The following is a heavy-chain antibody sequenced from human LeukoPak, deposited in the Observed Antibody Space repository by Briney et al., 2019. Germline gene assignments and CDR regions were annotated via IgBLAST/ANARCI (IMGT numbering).Heavy chain of an antibody. CDR1: GGSFSGYY. CDR2: INHSGST. V-gene: IGHV4-34*01. Sequence: SETLSLTCAVYGGSFSGYYWSWIRQPPGKGLEWIGEINHSGSTNYNPSLKSRVTISVATSKNQFSLKLSSVTAADTAVYYCARFKSDDSSGYYYYFDYWGQGTLVTVSS. D-gene: IGHD3-22*01. J-gene: IGHJ4*02. CDR3: ARFKSDDSSGYYYYFDY.